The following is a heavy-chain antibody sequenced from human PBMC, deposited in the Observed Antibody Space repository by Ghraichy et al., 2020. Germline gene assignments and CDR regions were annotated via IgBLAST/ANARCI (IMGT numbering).Heavy chain of an antibody. V-gene: IGHV3-23*01. CDR3: AKGYYYDSSGYPYYFDY. Sequence: LSLTCAASGFTFSSYAMSWVRQAPGKGLEWVSAISGSGGSTYYADSVKGRFTISRDNSKNTLYLQMNSLRAEDTAVYYCAKGYYYDSSGYPYYFDYWGQGTLVTVSS. CDR1: GFTFSSYA. D-gene: IGHD3-22*01. CDR2: ISGSGGST. J-gene: IGHJ4*02.